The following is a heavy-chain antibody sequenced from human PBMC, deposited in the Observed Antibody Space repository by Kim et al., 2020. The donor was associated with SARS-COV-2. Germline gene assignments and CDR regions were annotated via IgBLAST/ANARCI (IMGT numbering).Heavy chain of an antibody. D-gene: IGHD6-19*01. Sequence: SETLSLTCTVSGGSISSSSYYWGWIRQPPGKGLEWIGSIYYSGSTYYNPSLKSRVTISVDTSKNQFSLKLSSVTAADTAVYYCARFRESRLQWLVRFDA. CDR3: ARFRESRLQWLVRFDA. CDR2: IYYSGST. CDR1: GGSISSSSYY. V-gene: IGHV4-39*01. J-gene: IGHJ3*01.